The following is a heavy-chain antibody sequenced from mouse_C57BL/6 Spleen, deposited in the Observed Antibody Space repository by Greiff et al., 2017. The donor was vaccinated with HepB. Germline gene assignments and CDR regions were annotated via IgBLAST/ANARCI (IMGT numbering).Heavy chain of an antibody. CDR1: GFSFNTYA. V-gene: IGHV10-1*01. CDR3: GSFIYYGYEYYAMDY. Sequence: EVKLMESGGGLVQPKGSLKLSCAASGFSFNTYAMNWVRQAPGKGMEWVARIRSKSNNYATYYADSVKDRFTISRDDSESMLYLQMNNLKTEDTAMYYCGSFIYYGYEYYAMDYWCQGTSVTVSS. D-gene: IGHD2-2*01. CDR2: IRSKSNNYAT. J-gene: IGHJ4*01.